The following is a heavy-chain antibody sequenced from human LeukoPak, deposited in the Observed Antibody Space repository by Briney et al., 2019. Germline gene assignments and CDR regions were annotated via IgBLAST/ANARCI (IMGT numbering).Heavy chain of an antibody. CDR3: ARDQWGGNYIHDAFDI. D-gene: IGHD4-23*01. J-gene: IGHJ3*02. Sequence: SETLSLTCTVSGGSMSGGSEYWSWIRQPAGKGLERIGRIHTSGRINYNPSLKSRVTISVDTSKNQFSLKLSSVTAADTAVYYCARDQWGGNYIHDAFDIWGQGTMVTVSS. V-gene: IGHV4-61*02. CDR1: GGSMSGGSEY. CDR2: IHTSGRI.